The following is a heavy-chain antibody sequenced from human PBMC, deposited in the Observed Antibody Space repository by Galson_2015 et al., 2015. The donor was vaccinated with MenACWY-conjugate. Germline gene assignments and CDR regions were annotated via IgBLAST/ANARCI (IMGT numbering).Heavy chain of an antibody. CDR3: ARQNEDSSGWKEFDY. D-gene: IGHD6-19*01. V-gene: IGHV5-51*01. J-gene: IGHJ4*02. CDR1: GYSFTSYY. Sequence: QSGAEVKKPGESLKISCKGSGYSFTSYYIGWVRQMPGKGLEWMGIINPGDSDTRYRPSFQGQVTISADKSISTAYLPWSSLKASDTAIYYCARQNEDSSGWKEFDYWGQGTLVTVSS. CDR2: INPGDSDT.